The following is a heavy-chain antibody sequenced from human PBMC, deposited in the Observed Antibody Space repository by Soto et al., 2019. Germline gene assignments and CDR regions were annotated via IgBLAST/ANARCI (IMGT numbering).Heavy chain of an antibody. CDR1: GGTFSSYA. V-gene: IGHV1-69*06. CDR2: IIPIFGTA. D-gene: IGHD3-9*01. Sequence: QVQLVQSGAEVKKPGSSVKVSCKASGGTFSSYAISWVRQAPGQGLEWMGGIIPIFGTANYAQKFQGRVTITADKTTSPADMELRSLRSEDTAVYYCPRVLNYDILTGDRGRFDPWGQGTLVTVSS. CDR3: PRVLNYDILTGDRGRFDP. J-gene: IGHJ5*02.